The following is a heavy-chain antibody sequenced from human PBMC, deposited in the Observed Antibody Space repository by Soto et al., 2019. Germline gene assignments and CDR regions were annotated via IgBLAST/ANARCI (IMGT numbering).Heavy chain of an antibody. CDR1: GFTFSIYS. V-gene: IGHV3-48*01. Sequence: EVQLVESGGGLVQPGGSLRLTCAASGFTFSIYSMNWVRQAPGKGLEWVSYIMPGSSHIFYADSVKGRFTISRDNAKNLLYLQIDKLRGEGNAVYFWAIEKVGGSSFPCFDIWGQGTMVTVSS. D-gene: IGHD1-26*01. J-gene: IGHJ3*02. CDR3: AIEKVGGSSFPCFDI. CDR2: IMPGSSHI.